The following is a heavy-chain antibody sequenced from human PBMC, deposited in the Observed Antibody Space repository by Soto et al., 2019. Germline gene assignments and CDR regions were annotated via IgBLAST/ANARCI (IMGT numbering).Heavy chain of an antibody. CDR1: GFTFSSYA. D-gene: IGHD2-2*01. V-gene: IGHV3-23*01. Sequence: EVQLLESGGGLVQPGGSLRLSCAGSGFTFSSYAMTWVRQAPGKGLEWVSTLSDNGEHTYYADSVKGRFTVSRDNPQNPRCFQTHSLRAPDTAVDSGAKDSQRVSVSAARGAGMDVWGKGTTVT. J-gene: IGHJ6*04. CDR2: LSDNGEHT. CDR3: AKDSQRVSVSAARGAGMDV.